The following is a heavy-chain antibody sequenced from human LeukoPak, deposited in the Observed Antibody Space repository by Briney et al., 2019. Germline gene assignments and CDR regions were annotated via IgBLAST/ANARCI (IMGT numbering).Heavy chain of an antibody. CDR3: ASWGAATPPGGRYYYYYYMDV. CDR1: GGSISSYY. CDR2: IYTSGST. D-gene: IGHD2-15*01. V-gene: IGHV4-4*07. J-gene: IGHJ6*03. Sequence: SETLSLTCTVSGGSISSYYWSWIRQPTGKGLEWIGRIYTSGSTNYNPSFKSRVTISVDKSKNQFSLKPSSVTAADTAVYYCASWGAATPPGGRYYYYYYMDVWGKGTTVTVSS.